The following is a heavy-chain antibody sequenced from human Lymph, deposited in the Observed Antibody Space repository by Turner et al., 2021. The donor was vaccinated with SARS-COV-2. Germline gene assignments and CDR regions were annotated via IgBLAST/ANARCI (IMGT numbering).Heavy chain of an antibody. V-gene: IGHV4-30-4*01. CDR3: ARVVVLRRAYFDY. CDR1: GGSISSGDYY. J-gene: IGHJ4*02. CDR2: IYYSGST. D-gene: IGHD2-8*01. Sequence: QVQLQESGPGLVKPSQTLSLTCTVSGGSISSGDYYWGWIRQPPGKGLEWIGYIYYSGSTFNNPSLKSRVTISVDTSKNQFSLKLSCVTAADTAVYYCARVVVLRRAYFDYWGQGTLVTVSS.